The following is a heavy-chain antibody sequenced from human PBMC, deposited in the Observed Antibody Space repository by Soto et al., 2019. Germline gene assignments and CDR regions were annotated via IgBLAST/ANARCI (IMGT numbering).Heavy chain of an antibody. Sequence: QVQLQESGPGLVKPSEPLSLLCTFSGGSSNTNNYYWGWIRQPPGKGRGWIGSINNLGTTYYNPSIKRPVTKSVDTSKNQYALKLMSVTAADTAVYFCAAILVAATRHTDPGHWGQGTLVTVSS. CDR3: AAILVAATRHTDPGH. D-gene: IGHD2-15*01. CDR2: INNLGTT. V-gene: IGHV4-39*01. CDR1: GGSSNTNNYY. J-gene: IGHJ4*02.